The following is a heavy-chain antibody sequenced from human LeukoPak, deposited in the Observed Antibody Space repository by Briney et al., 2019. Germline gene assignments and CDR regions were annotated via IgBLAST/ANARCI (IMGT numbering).Heavy chain of an antibody. CDR1: GVSISSYY. Sequence: PSETLSLTCTVSGVSISSYYWSWIRQPAGKGLEWIGRIYTSRSTNYNPSLKSRVTMSVDTSKNQFSLKLSSVTAADTAVYYCAREIIDYGGNSGWFDPWGQGTLVTVSS. CDR2: IYTSRST. CDR3: AREIIDYGGNSGWFDP. V-gene: IGHV4-4*07. D-gene: IGHD4-23*01. J-gene: IGHJ5*02.